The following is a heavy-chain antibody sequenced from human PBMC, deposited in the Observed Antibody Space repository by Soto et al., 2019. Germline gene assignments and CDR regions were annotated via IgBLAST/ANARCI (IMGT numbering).Heavy chain of an antibody. J-gene: IGHJ6*02. CDR2: INAGNGNR. V-gene: IGHV1-3*01. Sequence: ASVRDCCKASGYTFTRYAMQWVRQAPGQRLEWMGWINAGNGNRKYSETFQGRLTLTSDTSARTAYMELRSLRSEDTAVYYCVGYSYGFYYDYGMDIWGQGTTVTVSS. CDR3: VGYSYGFYYDYGMDI. D-gene: IGHD5-18*01. CDR1: GYTFTRYA.